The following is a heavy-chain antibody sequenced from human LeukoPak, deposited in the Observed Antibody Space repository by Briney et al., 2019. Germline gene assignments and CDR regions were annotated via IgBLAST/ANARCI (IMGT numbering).Heavy chain of an antibody. CDR2: IIPIFGTS. CDR3: ARLGDYFDY. CDR1: GGTFSSYA. D-gene: IGHD3-16*01. V-gene: IGHV1-69*13. J-gene: IGHJ4*02. Sequence: ASVKVSCKASGGTFSSYAISWVRQAPGQGLEWMGGIIPIFGTSNYAQKFQGRVTITADESTSTAYMELSRLRSDDTAVYYCARLGDYFDYWGQGTLVTVSS.